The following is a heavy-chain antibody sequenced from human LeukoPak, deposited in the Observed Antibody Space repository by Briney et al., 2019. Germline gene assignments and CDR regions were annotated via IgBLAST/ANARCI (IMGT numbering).Heavy chain of an antibody. CDR2: IYYSGST. V-gene: IGHV4-59*01. CDR1: GGSISRYY. Sequence: PSETLSLTCTVSGGSISRYYWSWIRQPPGKGLEWIGYIYYSGSTNYNPSLKSRVTISVDTSKNQFSLKLSSVTAADTAVYYCAKFTYDFWSGYDDAFDIWGQGTMVTVSS. CDR3: AKFTYDFWSGYDDAFDI. J-gene: IGHJ3*02. D-gene: IGHD3-3*01.